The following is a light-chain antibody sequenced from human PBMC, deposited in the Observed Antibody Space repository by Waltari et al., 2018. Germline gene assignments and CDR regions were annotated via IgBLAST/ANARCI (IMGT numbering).Light chain of an antibody. V-gene: IGKV3-15*01. CDR1: QSINRN. CDR3: QQYSNWSPYT. J-gene: IGKJ2*01. CDR2: GAS. Sequence: EIVMTQSPASLSVSPGETATISCRASQSINRNLAWYQQKPRPAPRLLIYGASTRAADVPARFSSSGSGTEFTLTISSLQSEDFAIYYCQQYSNWSPYTFGQGTKLEIK.